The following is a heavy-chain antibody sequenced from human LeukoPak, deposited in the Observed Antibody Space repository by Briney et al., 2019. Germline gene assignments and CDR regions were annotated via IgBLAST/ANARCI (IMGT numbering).Heavy chain of an antibody. CDR1: GFTVSSNY. J-gene: IGHJ4*02. CDR3: ARVSSSSSRRDY. CDR2: IYSGGST. D-gene: IGHD6-6*01. Sequence: GGSLRLSCAASGFTVSSNYMSWVRQAPGKGLEWVSVIYSGGSTYYADSVKGRFTIYRDNSKNTLYLQMNSLRAEDTAVYYCARVSSSSSRRDYWGQGTLVTVSS. V-gene: IGHV3-66*02.